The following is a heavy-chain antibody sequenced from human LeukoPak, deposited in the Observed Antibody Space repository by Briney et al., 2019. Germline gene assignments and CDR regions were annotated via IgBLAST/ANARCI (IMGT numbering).Heavy chain of an antibody. D-gene: IGHD5-18*01. CDR3: AKDPGPGYTNRFYYYYYYMDV. CDR1: GFDFSYHG. CDR2: MRFDETNK. Sequence: GGSLRLSCAASGFDFSYHGMHWVRQGPGKGLEWVASMRFDETNKYYADSVKGRFTISKDNSENTVSLQMNSLRPEDTAVYYCAKDPGPGYTNRFYYYYYYMDVWGEGTTVTVSS. V-gene: IGHV3-30*02. J-gene: IGHJ6*03.